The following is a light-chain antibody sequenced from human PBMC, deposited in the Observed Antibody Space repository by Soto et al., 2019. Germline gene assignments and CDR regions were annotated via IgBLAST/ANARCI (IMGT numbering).Light chain of an antibody. CDR2: AAS. J-gene: IGKJ2*01. V-gene: IGKV1-39*01. CDR3: QQSYSTPPYT. Sequence: DIQMTQSPSSLSASVGDRVTITCRASQSISSYLNWYQQKPGKAPKLLIYAASSLQSGVPSRFSGSGSGTDFTLTIISLKPEDFATYYCQQSYSTPPYTFGQGTKLEIK. CDR1: QSISSY.